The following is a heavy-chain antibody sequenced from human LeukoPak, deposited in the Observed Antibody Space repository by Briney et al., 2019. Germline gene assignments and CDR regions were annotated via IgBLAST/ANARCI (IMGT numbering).Heavy chain of an antibody. CDR3: ARRRRIVGATPGAFDI. J-gene: IGHJ3*02. CDR1: GGSFSGYY. V-gene: IGHV4-34*01. Sequence: SETLSLTCAVYGGSFSGYYWSWIRQSPGKGLEWIGEINRSGSTNYNPSLKSRVTISVDTSKNQFSLKLSSVTAADTAVYYCARRRRIVGATPGAFDIWGQGTMVTVSS. CDR2: INRSGST. D-gene: IGHD1-26*01.